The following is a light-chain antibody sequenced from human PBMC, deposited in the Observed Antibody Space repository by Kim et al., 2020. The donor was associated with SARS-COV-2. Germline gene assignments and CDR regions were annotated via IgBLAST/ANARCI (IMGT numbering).Light chain of an antibody. V-gene: IGLV3-21*03. J-gene: IGLJ2*01. CDR2: DDT. CDR1: NIADKS. CDR3: QVWDSRSDHVV. Sequence: SYELTQPPSVSVAPGKTVTITCGGDNIADKSVHWYLQKPGQAPVLVVYDDTDRPSGIPERFSGSNSGNTATLTISRVEPGDEADYYCQVWDSRSDHVVFGGGTQLTVL.